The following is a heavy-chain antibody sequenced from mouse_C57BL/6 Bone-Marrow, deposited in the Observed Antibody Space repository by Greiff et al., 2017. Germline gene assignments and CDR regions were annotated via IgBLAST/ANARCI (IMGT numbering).Heavy chain of an antibody. CDR3: TTKGNPFAY. J-gene: IGHJ3*01. CDR1: GFNIKDDY. Sequence: VQLKQSGAELVRPGASVKLSCTASGFNIKDDYMHWVKQRPEQGLAWIGWIDPENGDTEYASKFQGKATITADPSSHTAYLQLSSLTSEDAAVYYCTTKGNPFAYWGQGTLVTVSA. CDR2: IDPENGDT. V-gene: IGHV14-4*01. D-gene: IGHD2-1*01.